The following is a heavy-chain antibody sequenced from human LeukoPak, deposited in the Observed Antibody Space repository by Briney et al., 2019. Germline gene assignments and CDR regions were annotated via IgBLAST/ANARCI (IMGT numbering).Heavy chain of an antibody. CDR3: AGEGYYGAFDI. Sequence: PGGSLRLSCAASGFTFSGYSMNWVRQAPGKGLEWVAYINSRSSSISYADSVKGRFTISRDNAKNSLYLQMNRLRDGDTAVYHCAGEGYYGAFDIWGQGTMVTVSS. D-gene: IGHD3-10*01. V-gene: IGHV3-48*02. CDR2: INSRSSSI. CDR1: GFTFSGYS. J-gene: IGHJ3*02.